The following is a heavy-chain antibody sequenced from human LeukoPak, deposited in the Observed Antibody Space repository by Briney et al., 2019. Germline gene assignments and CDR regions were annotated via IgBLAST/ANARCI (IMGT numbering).Heavy chain of an antibody. CDR2: IKSTILGATV. J-gene: IGHJ4*02. CDR3: TTESWGAGFDY. V-gene: IGHV3-15*01. D-gene: IGHD1-26*01. CDR1: GFTFSSAW. Sequence: GGSLRLSCAASGFTFSSAWMSWVRQSPGKGLEWVGRIKSTILGATVEYAAPVKDRFTISRDDSKDTLYLQMNSLKTEDTAVYYCTTESWGAGFDYWGQGTLVTVSS.